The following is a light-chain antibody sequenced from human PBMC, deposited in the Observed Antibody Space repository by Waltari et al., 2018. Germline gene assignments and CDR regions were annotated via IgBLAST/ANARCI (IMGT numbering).Light chain of an antibody. J-gene: IGKJ2*01. CDR1: QSLSKKY. V-gene: IGKV3-20*01. Sequence: VLTQSPGTLPLSPGERVTLSCRASQSLSKKYLAWYQQKPAQAPRLLLYGASSRAAGIPDRFSGSGSGTDFTLTISRLEPEDFAMYYCQQYGSSVMYTFGQGTKLEIK. CDR2: GAS. CDR3: QQYGSSVMYT.